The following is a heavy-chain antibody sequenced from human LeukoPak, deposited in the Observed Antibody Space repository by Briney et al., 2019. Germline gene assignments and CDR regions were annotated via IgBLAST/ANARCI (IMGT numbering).Heavy chain of an antibody. D-gene: IGHD3-22*01. J-gene: IGHJ3*02. V-gene: IGHV3-23*01. CDR1: GFTFSSYA. Sequence: GGSLRLSCAASGFTFSSYAMSWVRQAPGKGLEWVSDISGSGGSTYYADSVKGRCTISRDNSKNTLYLQMNSLRVEDTAVYYCARGLFLSGYLDAFDIWGQGTVVTVSS. CDR2: ISGSGGST. CDR3: ARGLFLSGYLDAFDI.